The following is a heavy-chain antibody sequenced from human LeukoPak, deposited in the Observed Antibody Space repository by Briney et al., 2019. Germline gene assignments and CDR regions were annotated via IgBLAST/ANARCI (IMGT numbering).Heavy chain of an antibody. Sequence: GGSLRLSCVASGFTFPDFSMNWVRQAPGKGLEWISYISGRGGTIYYADSVKGRFTISRDNAKNSLFLQMNSLRAEDTAIYYCATYVKWAAGDVWGQGTTVSVSS. J-gene: IGHJ6*02. D-gene: IGHD1-26*01. CDR3: ATYVKWAAGDV. CDR2: ISGRGGTI. V-gene: IGHV3-48*04. CDR1: GFTFPDFS.